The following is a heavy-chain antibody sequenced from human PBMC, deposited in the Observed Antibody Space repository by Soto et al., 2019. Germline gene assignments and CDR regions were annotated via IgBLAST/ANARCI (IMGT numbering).Heavy chain of an antibody. J-gene: IGHJ4*02. Sequence: SVKVSCKASGGTFSSYAISGVRQAPVQGLEWMGGIIPIFGTANYAQKCRGRVTITADKSPSTAYMELSSLRSEHTAVYYCARNHYSGSSGSKYWGQGTLVIFSS. D-gene: IGHD3-22*01. CDR1: GGTFSSYA. V-gene: IGHV1-69*06. CDR3: ARNHYSGSSGSKY. CDR2: IIPIFGTA.